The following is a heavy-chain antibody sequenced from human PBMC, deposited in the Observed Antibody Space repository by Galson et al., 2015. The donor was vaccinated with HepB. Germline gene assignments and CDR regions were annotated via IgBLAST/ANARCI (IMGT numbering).Heavy chain of an antibody. CDR3: ASDHYESSGYYAFDI. Sequence: QSGAEVKKPGESLKISCKASGYKFDSHWIGWVRQMPGKGLEWMGIIYPYDSDTRYIPSFEGKVTISVDKSTNTASLQWSSLKASDSAVYYCASDHYESSGYYAFDIWGQGTRVTVTS. CDR1: GYKFDSHW. J-gene: IGHJ3*02. D-gene: IGHD3-22*01. CDR2: IYPYDSDT. V-gene: IGHV5-51*03.